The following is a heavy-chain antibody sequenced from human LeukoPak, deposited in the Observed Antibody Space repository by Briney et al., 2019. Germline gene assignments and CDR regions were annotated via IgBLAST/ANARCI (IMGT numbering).Heavy chain of an antibody. CDR3: ARVRRQISGWYGGTFDY. CDR1: GGSFSGYY. CDR2: INHSGST. J-gene: IGHJ4*02. V-gene: IGHV4-34*01. D-gene: IGHD6-19*01. Sequence: SETLSLTCAVYGGSFSGYYWSWIRQPPGKGLEWIGEINHSGSTDYNPSLKSRVTISVDTSKNQYSLKLSSVTAADTAVYYCARVRRQISGWYGGTFDYWGQGTLVTVSS.